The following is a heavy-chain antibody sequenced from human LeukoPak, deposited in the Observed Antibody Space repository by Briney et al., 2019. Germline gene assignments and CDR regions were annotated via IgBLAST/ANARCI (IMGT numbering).Heavy chain of an antibody. CDR2: SRAYNGNT. J-gene: IGHJ4*02. D-gene: IGHD2-2*01. V-gene: IGHV1-18*01. CDR1: GYTFISYG. Sequence: GASVKVSCKASGYTFISYGISWVRQAPGQGLEWMGWSRAYNGNTNYAQKLQGRVTMTTDTSTSTAYMELRSLRSDDTAVYYCARDGLAYCSSTSCYSTIGYWGQGTLVTVSS. CDR3: ARDGLAYCSSTSCYSTIGY.